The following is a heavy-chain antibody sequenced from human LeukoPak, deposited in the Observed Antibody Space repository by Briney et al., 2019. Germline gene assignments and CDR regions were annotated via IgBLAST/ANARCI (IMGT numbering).Heavy chain of an antibody. J-gene: IGHJ2*01. D-gene: IGHD6-13*01. V-gene: IGHV6-1*01. CDR1: GDSVSSNSAA. CDR3: ARGLGSSSWYVAQRYWYFDL. CDR2: TYYRSKWYN. Sequence: SQTLSLTCAISGDSVSSNSAAWNWIRQSPSRGLEWLGRTYYRSKWYNDYAVSVKSRITINPDTSKNQFSLKLSSVTAADTAVYYCARGLGSSSWYVAQRYWYFDLWGRGTLVTVSS.